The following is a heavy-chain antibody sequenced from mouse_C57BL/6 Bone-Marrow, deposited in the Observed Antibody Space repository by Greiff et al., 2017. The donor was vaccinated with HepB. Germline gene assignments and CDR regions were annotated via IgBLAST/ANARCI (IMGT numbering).Heavy chain of an antibody. CDR3: ARKGYGSSPNWYFDV. J-gene: IGHJ1*03. Sequence: QVQLQQSGPGLVQPSQSLSITCTVSGFSLTSYGVHWVRQSPGKGLEWLGVIWSGGSTDYNAAFISRLSISKDNSKSQVFFKMNSLQADDTAIYYCARKGYGSSPNWYFDVWGTGTTVTVSS. CDR2: IWSGGST. CDR1: GFSLTSYG. D-gene: IGHD1-1*01. V-gene: IGHV2-2*01.